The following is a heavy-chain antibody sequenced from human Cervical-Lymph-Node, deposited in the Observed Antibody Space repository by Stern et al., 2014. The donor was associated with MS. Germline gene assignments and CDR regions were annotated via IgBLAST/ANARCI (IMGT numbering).Heavy chain of an antibody. CDR1: GDTFSRYA. D-gene: IGHD1-26*01. CDR3: ARGGGLVGYFDY. CDR2: ITPVFGTT. V-gene: IGHV1-69*06. J-gene: IGHJ4*02. Sequence: QLVASGAEVKKPGSSVKVSCKASGDTFSRYAINWVRQVPGQGLEWMGGITPVFGTTNYAQKFQGRVTITADKSTNTAYMELMTLRSEDTAVYYCARGGGLVGYFDYWGQGTLVSVSS.